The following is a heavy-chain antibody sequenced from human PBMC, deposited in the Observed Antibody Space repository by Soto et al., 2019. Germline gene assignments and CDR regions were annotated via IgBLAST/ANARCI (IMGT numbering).Heavy chain of an antibody. J-gene: IGHJ4*02. CDR3: ARGDGGPDDY. V-gene: IGHV4-59*01. Sequence: QVQLQESGPGLVKPSETLSLTCTVSGGSISSYYWSWIRQPPGKGLEWIGYIYYSGSTNYNPSLTSRVTISVDTSKNQFSLKLSSVTAADTAVYYCARGDGGPDDYWGQGTLVTVSS. CDR2: IYYSGST. CDR1: GGSISSYY.